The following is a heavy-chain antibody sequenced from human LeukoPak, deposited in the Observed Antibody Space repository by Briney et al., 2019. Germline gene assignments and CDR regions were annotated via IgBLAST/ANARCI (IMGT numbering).Heavy chain of an antibody. CDR3: VRDPSYGSSWYYYMDV. D-gene: IGHD6-13*01. V-gene: IGHV3-48*03. J-gene: IGHJ6*03. Sequence: GGSLRLSCAASEFTFVSYAMNWVRQAPGKGLEWVSYISSSSFKIGYADSVKGRFTISRDNSKNSLYLQMDSLRVEDTAVYYCVRDPSYGSSWYYYMDVWGKGTTVTVSS. CDR1: EFTFVSYA. CDR2: ISSSSFKI.